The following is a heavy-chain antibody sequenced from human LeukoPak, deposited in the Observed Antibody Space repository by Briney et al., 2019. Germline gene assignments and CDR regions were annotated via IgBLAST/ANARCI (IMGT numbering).Heavy chain of an antibody. CDR1: GGSLSGHF. D-gene: IGHD6-13*01. CDR3: ASVIAAAAPNWFDP. Sequence: SETLSLTCGVYGGSLSGHFWSWIRQPPGKGLEWIGEINHSGSTNYNPSLKSRVTISVDTSKNQFSLKLSSVTAADTAVYYCASVIAAAAPNWFDPWGQGTLVTVSS. J-gene: IGHJ5*02. V-gene: IGHV4-34*01. CDR2: INHSGST.